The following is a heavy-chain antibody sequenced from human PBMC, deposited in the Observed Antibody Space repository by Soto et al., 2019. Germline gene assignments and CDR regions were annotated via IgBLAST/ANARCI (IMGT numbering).Heavy chain of an antibody. Sequence: SQTLSLTCAISGYSVSSNSAAWNWMSQSPSRGLEWLGRTYYRSKWYNDYALSVKSRLTINPDTSMNQCSLQLNSVTPEDTAVYYCARELAANYYFEYWGEGLLVKVS. J-gene: IGHJ4*02. D-gene: IGHD6-25*01. CDR2: TYYRSKWYN. CDR1: GYSVSSNSAA. V-gene: IGHV6-1*01. CDR3: ARELAANYYFEY.